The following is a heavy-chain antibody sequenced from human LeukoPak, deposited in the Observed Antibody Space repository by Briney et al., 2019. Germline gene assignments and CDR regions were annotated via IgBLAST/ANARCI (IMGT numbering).Heavy chain of an antibody. D-gene: IGHD3-22*01. CDR3: ARVLTYYDSSGYSGAFDI. CDR2: ISSSSSYI. V-gene: IGHV3-21*01. J-gene: IGHJ3*02. CDR1: GFTFSSYE. Sequence: PGGSLRLSCAASGFTFSSYEMNWVRQAPGKGLEWVSSISSSSSYIYYADSVKGRFTISRDNAKNSLYLQMDSLRAEDTAVYYCARVLTYYDSSGYSGAFDIWGQGTMVTVSS.